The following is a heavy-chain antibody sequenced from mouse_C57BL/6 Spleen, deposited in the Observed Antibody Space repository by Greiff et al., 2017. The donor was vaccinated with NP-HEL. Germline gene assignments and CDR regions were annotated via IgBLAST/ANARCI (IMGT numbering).Heavy chain of an antibody. J-gene: IGHJ3*01. V-gene: IGHV5-12*01. CDR2: ISNGGDST. CDR1: GFTFSDYY. CDR3: PRDFG. Sequence: DVQLVESGGGLVQPGGSLKLSCAASGFTFSDYYMYWVRQTPEKRLEWVAYISNGGDSTYYPDTVKGRFTISRDNAKNTLYLQMSRLKSEDTAMYYCPRDFGWGQGTLVTVA.